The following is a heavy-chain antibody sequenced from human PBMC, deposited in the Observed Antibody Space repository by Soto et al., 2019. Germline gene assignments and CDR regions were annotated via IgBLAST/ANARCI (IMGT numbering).Heavy chain of an antibody. CDR2: ISYDGSNK. Sequence: GGSLRLSCAASGFTFSSYAMHWVRQAPGKGLEWVAVISYDGSNKYYADSVKGRFTISRDNSKNTLYLQMNSLRAEDTAVYYCARKWGYSVYDYYYDSSGPVDYWGQGTLVTVSS. V-gene: IGHV3-30-3*01. CDR3: ARKWGYSVYDYYYDSSGPVDY. J-gene: IGHJ4*02. D-gene: IGHD3-22*01. CDR1: GFTFSSYA.